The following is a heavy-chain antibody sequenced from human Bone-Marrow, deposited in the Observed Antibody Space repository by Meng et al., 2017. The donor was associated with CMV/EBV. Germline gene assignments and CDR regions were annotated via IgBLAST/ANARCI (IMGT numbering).Heavy chain of an antibody. Sequence: ASVKVSCKASGYTFTSYDINWVRQATGQGLEWMGWMNPNSGNTGYAQKFQGRVTMTRNTSISTAYMELSSLRSEDTAVYYCARAADYCSSTSCYRGGDYWGQGTLVPVSS. J-gene: IGHJ4*02. D-gene: IGHD2-2*02. V-gene: IGHV1-8*01. CDR3: ARAADYCSSTSCYRGGDY. CDR1: GYTFTSYD. CDR2: MNPNSGNT.